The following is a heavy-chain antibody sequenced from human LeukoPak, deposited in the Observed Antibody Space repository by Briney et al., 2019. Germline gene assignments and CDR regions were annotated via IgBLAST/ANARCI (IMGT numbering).Heavy chain of an antibody. Sequence: PSETLSLTCAVSGGPLSTYYLTWIRQPPGKGLEGIGNVYDSGNTKYNPSLKSRVTISLDTSRNKSSLPLTSVTAADTAMYSCARDCGGDYYLAAFDIWGRGTPVTVSS. CDR1: GGPLSTYY. D-gene: IGHD2-21*02. CDR2: VYDSGNT. J-gene: IGHJ3*02. CDR3: ARDCGGDYYLAAFDI. V-gene: IGHV4-59*01.